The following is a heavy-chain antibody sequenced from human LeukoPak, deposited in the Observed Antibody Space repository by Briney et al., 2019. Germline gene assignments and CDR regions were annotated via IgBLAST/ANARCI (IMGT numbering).Heavy chain of an antibody. V-gene: IGHV1-2*06. CDR1: GYTFTGYY. J-gene: IGHJ4*02. CDR2: INPNSGGT. D-gene: IGHD2-21*02. CDR3: ARDFEAYCGGDCYSGY. Sequence: GASVKVSCKASGYTFTGYYMHWVRQAPGQGLEWMGRINPNSGGTNYAQKSQGRVTMTRDTSISTAYMELSRLRSGDTAVYYCARDFEAYCGGDCYSGYWGQGTLVTVSS.